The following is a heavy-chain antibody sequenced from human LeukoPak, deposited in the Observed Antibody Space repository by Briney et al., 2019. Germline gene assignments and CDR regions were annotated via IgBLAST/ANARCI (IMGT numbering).Heavy chain of an antibody. CDR3: AALAGVQGLAYDPRDYFDS. J-gene: IGHJ4*02. CDR1: GFTFTSSA. Sequence: RASVKVSCKASGFTFTSSAVQWVRQARGQRLEWIGWIVLGSGNTNYAQQFQERVTITRDLSTSSTYLELSSLRSEDTAVYYCAALAGVQGLAYDPRDYFDSWGQGTLVTVSS. D-gene: IGHD7-27*01. V-gene: IGHV1-58*01. CDR2: IVLGSGNT.